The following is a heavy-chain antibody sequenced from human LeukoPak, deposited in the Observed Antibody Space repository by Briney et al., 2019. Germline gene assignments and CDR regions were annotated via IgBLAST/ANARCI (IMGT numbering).Heavy chain of an antibody. J-gene: IGHJ4*01. CDR3: ARDHLGRAATGTSLVV. V-gene: IGHV3-7*01. CDR1: GLTFSDAW. D-gene: IGHD1-1*01. Sequence: PGRSLRLSCAASGLTFSDAWMTWFRKPPGKGLDGVANIKKVGSEKYYVDSVKGRFTISRDNAKNSLYLQMNSLRAEDTAVYYCARDHLGRAATGTSLVVWGHGTLVTVSS. CDR2: IKKVGSEK.